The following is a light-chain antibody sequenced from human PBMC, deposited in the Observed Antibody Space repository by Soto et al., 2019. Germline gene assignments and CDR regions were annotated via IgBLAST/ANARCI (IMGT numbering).Light chain of an antibody. J-gene: IGLJ3*02. V-gene: IGLV3-21*02. CDR3: QLWDTDSDHQV. CDR2: DDS. CDR1: NIGVKS. Sequence: SYELTQPPSVSLAPGQTARITCGGRNIGVKSVHWYQLKPGQAPVLIVFDDSDRPSGIPGRFSGSNSGDTATLTISRVEAGDEADYYCQLWDTDSDHQVFGGGTKVTVL.